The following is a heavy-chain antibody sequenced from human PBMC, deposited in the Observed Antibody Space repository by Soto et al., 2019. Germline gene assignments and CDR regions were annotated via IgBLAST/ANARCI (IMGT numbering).Heavy chain of an antibody. CDR3: AKGDVMDV. V-gene: IGHV3-30*18. Sequence: GGSLSLSCAASGFTFSSYGMHWVRQAPGKGLEWVAVISYDGSNKYYADSVKGRFTISRDNSKNTLYLQMNSLRAEDTAVYYCAKGDVMDVWGQGATVTVSS. CDR2: ISYDGSNK. CDR1: GFTFSSYG. J-gene: IGHJ6*02.